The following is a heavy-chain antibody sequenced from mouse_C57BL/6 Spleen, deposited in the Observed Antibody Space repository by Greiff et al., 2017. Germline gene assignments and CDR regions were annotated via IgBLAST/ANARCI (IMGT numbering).Heavy chain of an antibody. CDR1: GYTFTSYG. CDR3: ARPPKATIVTTYYFDY. V-gene: IGHV1-81*01. CDR2: IYPRSGNT. Sequence: VQGVESGAELARPGASVKLSCKASGYTFTSYGISWVKQRTGQGLEWIGEIYPRSGNTYYNEKFKGKATLTADKSSSTAYMELRSLTSEDSAVYFCARPPKATIVTTYYFDYWGQGTTLTVSS. D-gene: IGHD2-5*01. J-gene: IGHJ2*01.